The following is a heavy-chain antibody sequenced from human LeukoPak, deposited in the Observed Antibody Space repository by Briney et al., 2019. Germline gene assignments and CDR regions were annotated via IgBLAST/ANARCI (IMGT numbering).Heavy chain of an antibody. CDR2: ISSSSHYI. D-gene: IGHD5-18*01. Sequence: PGGSLRLSCAASGLTFSSYAMNWVRQAPGKGLEWVSYISSSSHYIYYADSVKGRFTISRDNAKNSLYLQMNSLRAEDTAVYYCARDSSSTQQLWFVYWGQGTLVTVSS. CDR3: ARDSSSTQQLWFVY. V-gene: IGHV3-21*01. J-gene: IGHJ4*02. CDR1: GLTFSSYA.